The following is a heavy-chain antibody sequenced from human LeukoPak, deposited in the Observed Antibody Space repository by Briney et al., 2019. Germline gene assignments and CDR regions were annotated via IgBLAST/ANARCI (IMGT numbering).Heavy chain of an antibody. CDR3: AGPIWGSYVFDY. D-gene: IGHD3-16*01. CDR1: GFTFSSYR. V-gene: IGHV3-21*01. J-gene: IGHJ4*02. Sequence: GGSLRLSCEASGFTFSSYRMNWVRQAPGKGLEWVSSITSNGGLIYYGDSVKGRFTISGDNAKNSLYLQMDSLRAEDTAVYYCAGPIWGSYVFDYWGQGTLVTVSS. CDR2: ITSNGGLI.